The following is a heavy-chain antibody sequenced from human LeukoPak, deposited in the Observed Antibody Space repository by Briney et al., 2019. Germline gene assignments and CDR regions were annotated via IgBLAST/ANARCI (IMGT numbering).Heavy chain of an antibody. V-gene: IGHV4-4*07. D-gene: IGHD3-3*01. Sequence: SETLSLTCTVSGGSSSGYYCSWIRQPAGKGLEWIGRIYTSGITNYNPSLKSRVTKSVDTSKNQFSLKLSSVTAADTAVYYCARVFGNWFDPWGQGTLVTVSS. CDR1: GGSSSGYY. CDR2: IYTSGIT. CDR3: ARVFGNWFDP. J-gene: IGHJ5*02.